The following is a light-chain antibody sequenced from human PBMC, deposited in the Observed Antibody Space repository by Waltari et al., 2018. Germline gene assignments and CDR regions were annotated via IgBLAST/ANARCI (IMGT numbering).Light chain of an antibody. V-gene: IGKV1-5*03. CDR1: QSISNW. CDR2: RAS. CDR3: QQYDNYWT. J-gene: IGKJ1*01. Sequence: DIQMTQSPSTLSASVGARVTITCLASQSISNWLAWYKQKPGKAPKLLIYRASNLESGVPSRFSGSGSGTEFTLTISSLQPDDFATYYCQQYDNYWTFGQGTKVEIK.